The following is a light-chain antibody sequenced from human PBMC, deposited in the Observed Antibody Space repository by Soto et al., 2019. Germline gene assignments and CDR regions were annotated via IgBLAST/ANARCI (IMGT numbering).Light chain of an antibody. CDR2: ENN. V-gene: IGLV1-51*02. CDR3: GTWDNSLSAL. CDR1: SSNIGNNY. J-gene: IGLJ2*01. Sequence: QSVLTQPPSVSAAPGQKVIISCAGSSSNIGNNYVSWYQQLPGTAPKLLIYENNKRPSGIPDRFSGSKSGTSATLGITGLLTGDEADYYCGTWDNSLSALFGGGTKLTVL.